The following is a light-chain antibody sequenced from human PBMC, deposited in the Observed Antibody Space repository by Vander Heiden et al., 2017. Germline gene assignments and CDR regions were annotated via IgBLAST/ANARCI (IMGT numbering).Light chain of an antibody. CDR2: DAS. CDR3: QQYGTFIT. V-gene: IGKV1-33*01. Sequence: QMTQSPSSLSASVGDRVTITCKASQDIMNLLTWYQQKPGKAPKLLIYDASTLARGVPSRFSGSGSGTEFTFTINSLQPEDLGIYYCQQYGTFITFGQGTRLEI. CDR1: QDIMNL. J-gene: IGKJ5*01.